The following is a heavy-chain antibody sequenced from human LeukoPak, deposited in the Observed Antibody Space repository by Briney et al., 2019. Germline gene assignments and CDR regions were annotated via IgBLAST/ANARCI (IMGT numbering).Heavy chain of an antibody. V-gene: IGHV4-34*01. CDR3: ARGQLRGYSYGYYYYYGMDV. CDR1: GGSFSGYY. D-gene: IGHD5-18*01. J-gene: IGHJ6*02. CDR2: INHSGST. Sequence: SETLSLTCAVYGGSFSGYYWSWIRQPPGKGLEWIGEINHSGSTNYNPSLKSRVTISVDTSKNQFSLKLSSVTAADTAVYYCARGQLRGYSYGYYYYYGMDVWGQGTTVTVS.